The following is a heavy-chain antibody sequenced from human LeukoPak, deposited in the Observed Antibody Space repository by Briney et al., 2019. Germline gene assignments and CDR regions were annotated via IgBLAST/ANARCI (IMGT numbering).Heavy chain of an antibody. CDR2: TRNKANSYTT. Sequence: PSETLSLICTVSGYSISSGYYWGWVRQPPGKGLEWVGRTRNKANSYTTEYAASVKGRFTISRDDSKNSLYLQMNSLKTEDTAVYYCARSSGSYYVGYYFDYWGQGTLVTVSS. J-gene: IGHJ4*02. CDR1: GYSISSGYY. D-gene: IGHD1-26*01. CDR3: ARSSGSYYVGYYFDY. V-gene: IGHV3-72*01.